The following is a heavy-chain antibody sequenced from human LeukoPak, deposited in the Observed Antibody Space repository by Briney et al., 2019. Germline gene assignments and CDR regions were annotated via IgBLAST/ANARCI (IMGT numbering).Heavy chain of an antibody. CDR1: GFTFSSYW. D-gene: IGHD2-2*01. J-gene: IGHJ4*02. CDR3: ARMKWGYCSSASCSYYFDY. CDR2: TKQDGSEK. V-gene: IGHV3-7*01. Sequence: GGSLRLSCAASGFTFSSYWMSWVRQAPGKGLEWVANTKQDGSEKYYVDSVKGRFTISRDNAKNSLYLQMNSLRAEDTAVYYCARMKWGYCSSASCSYYFDYWGQGTLVTVSS.